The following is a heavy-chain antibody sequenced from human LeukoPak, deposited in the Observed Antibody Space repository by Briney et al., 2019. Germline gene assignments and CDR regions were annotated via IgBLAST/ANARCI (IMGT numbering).Heavy chain of an antibody. J-gene: IGHJ5*02. Sequence: GGSLRLSCAASGFTFSSYSMNWVRQAPGKGLEWVSSISSSSSYIYYADSVKGRFTISRDNAKNSLYLQMNSLRAEDTAVYYCAKEGLVLRYFDTDSIWFDPWGQGTLVTVSS. CDR1: GFTFSSYS. CDR2: ISSSSSYI. CDR3: AKEGLVLRYFDTDSIWFDP. V-gene: IGHV3-21*04. D-gene: IGHD3-9*01.